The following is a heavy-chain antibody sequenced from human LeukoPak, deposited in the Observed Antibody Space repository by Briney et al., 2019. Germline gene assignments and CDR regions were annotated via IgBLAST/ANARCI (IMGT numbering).Heavy chain of an antibody. V-gene: IGHV1-2*02. D-gene: IGHD3-10*01. CDR1: GYTFTGYY. J-gene: IGHJ4*02. CDR3: ARDRGVEWFGELLDY. CDR2: INPNSGGT. Sequence: GASVKVSCKASGYTFTGYYMHWVRQAPGQGLEWMGWINPNSGGTNYAQKFQGRVTMTRDTSISTAYMELSRLRSDDTAVYYCARDRGVEWFGELLDYWGQGTLVTVSS.